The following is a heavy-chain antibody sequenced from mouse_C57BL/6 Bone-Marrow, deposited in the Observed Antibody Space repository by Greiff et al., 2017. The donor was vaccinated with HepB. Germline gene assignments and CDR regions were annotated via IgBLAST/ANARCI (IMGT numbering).Heavy chain of an antibody. D-gene: IGHD2-1*01. V-gene: IGHV1-54*01. CDR1: GYAFTNYL. CDR2: INPGSGGT. Sequence: QVQLQQSGAELVRPGTSVKVSCKASGYAFTNYLIEWVKQRPGQGLEWIGVINPGSGGTNYNEKFKGKATLTADKSSSTAYMQLSSLTSEDSAVYFCARKGIYYGNLSYAMDYWGQGTSVTVSS. J-gene: IGHJ4*01. CDR3: ARKGIYYGNLSYAMDY.